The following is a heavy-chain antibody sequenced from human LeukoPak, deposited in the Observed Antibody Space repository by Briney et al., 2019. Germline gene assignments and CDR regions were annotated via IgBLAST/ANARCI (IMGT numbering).Heavy chain of an antibody. J-gene: IGHJ4*02. V-gene: IGHV4-39*01. CDR2: IYYSGST. CDR1: GGSITGSSYY. CDR3: ARRGNSGTYVYFDY. Sequence: SETLSLTCTVSGGSITGSSYYWGWIREPPGKGLEWIGSIYYSGSTYYNPSLKRRVTISVDTSKNQCSLKLSSVTAADTAVYYCARRGNSGTYVYFDYWGQGTLVTVSS. D-gene: IGHD1-26*01.